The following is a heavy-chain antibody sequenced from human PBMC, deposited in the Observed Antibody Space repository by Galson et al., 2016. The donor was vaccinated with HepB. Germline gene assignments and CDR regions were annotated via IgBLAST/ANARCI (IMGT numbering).Heavy chain of an antibody. CDR3: ARVRHCSHPDCYEKTFDY. D-gene: IGHD2-21*01. Sequence: TLSLTCTVSGAAIRSGGYYWSWIRQHPGKGLEWIGHIYYSGNTYYNPSLKSRLTISVDTSENQFSLRLSSVTAAATAMYYCARVRHCSHPDCYEKTFDYWGQGTLVTVSS. V-gene: IGHV4-31*03. J-gene: IGHJ4*02. CDR2: IYYSGNT. CDR1: GAAIRSGGYY.